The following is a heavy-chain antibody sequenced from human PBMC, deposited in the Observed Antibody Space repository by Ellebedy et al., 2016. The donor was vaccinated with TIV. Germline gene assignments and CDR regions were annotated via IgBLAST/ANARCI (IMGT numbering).Heavy chain of an antibody. CDR3: AMGIVAGYLYFDV. Sequence: AASVKVSCKVSGYTLTESSINWVRQVPGKGLEWRGGFDSEVGKTIYAQKFQGRVTLTEDTSTDTAYMELTSLRSEDTAVYYCAMGIVAGYLYFDVWGPGTLVTVSS. V-gene: IGHV1-24*01. CDR2: FDSEVGKT. J-gene: IGHJ2*01. CDR1: GYTLTESS. D-gene: IGHD5-12*01.